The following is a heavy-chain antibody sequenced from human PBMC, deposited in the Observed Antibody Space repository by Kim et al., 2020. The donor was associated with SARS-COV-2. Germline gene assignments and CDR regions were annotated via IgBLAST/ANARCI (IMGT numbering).Heavy chain of an antibody. Sequence: ASVKVSCKASGYTFTGYYMHWVRQAPGQGLEWMGWINPNSGGTNYAQKFQGRVTMTRDTSISTAYMELSRLRSDDTAVYYCARDSSHQAAFDIWGQGTMVTVSS. V-gene: IGHV1-2*02. CDR2: INPNSGGT. CDR1: GYTFTGYY. CDR3: ARDSSHQAAFDI. J-gene: IGHJ3*02.